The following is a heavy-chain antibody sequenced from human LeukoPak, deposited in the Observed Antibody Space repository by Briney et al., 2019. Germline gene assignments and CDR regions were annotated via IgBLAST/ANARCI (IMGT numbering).Heavy chain of an antibody. CDR2: IYDSGST. V-gene: IGHV4-59*01. D-gene: IGHD1-1*01. J-gene: IGHJ5*02. CDR3: ARGISALGTICFDP. CDR1: GGSISSYY. Sequence: SETLSLTCTVSGGSISSYYWSWIRQPPGKGLEWIGYIYDSGSTNYNPSLKSRVTISVDTSKNQFSLKLSSVAAADAAVYYCARGISALGTICFDPWGQGTLVTVPS.